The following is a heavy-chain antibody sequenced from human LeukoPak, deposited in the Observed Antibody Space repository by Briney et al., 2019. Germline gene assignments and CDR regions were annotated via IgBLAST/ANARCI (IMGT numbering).Heavy chain of an antibody. V-gene: IGHV4-61*02. D-gene: IGHD1-26*01. CDR2: IYTSGTT. CDR1: GASVNSGNYY. CDR3: TRGGELMNF. J-gene: IGHJ4*02. Sequence: SETLSLTCTVSGASVNSGNYYWTWIRQPAGMRLEWIGRIYTSGTTNYNPSLKSRVTISIDASKNQFSLRLSSVTAADTAVYYCTRGGELMNFWGQGTLVTVSS.